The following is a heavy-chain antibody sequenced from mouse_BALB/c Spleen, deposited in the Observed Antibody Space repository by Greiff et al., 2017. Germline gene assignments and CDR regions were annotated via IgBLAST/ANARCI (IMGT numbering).Heavy chain of an antibody. CDR3: ARRDGYDGYYYWYFDV. CDR1: GYTFTSYT. J-gene: IGHJ1*01. V-gene: IGHV1-4*01. Sequence: VQLQQSGAELARPGASVKMSCKASGYTFTSYTMHWVKQRPGQGLEWIGYINPSSGYTNYNQKFKDKATLPADKSSSTAYIQLSSLTSEDSAVYYCARRDGYDGYYYWYFDVWGAGTTVTVSS. D-gene: IGHD2-3*01. CDR2: INPSSGYT.